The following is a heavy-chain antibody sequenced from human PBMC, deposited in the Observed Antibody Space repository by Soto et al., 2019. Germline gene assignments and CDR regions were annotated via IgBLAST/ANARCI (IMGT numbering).Heavy chain of an antibody. CDR1: GFTFSSYA. Sequence: GGSLRLSCAASGFTFSSYAMSWVRQAPGKGLEWVSAISGSGGSTYYADSVKGRFTISRDNSKNTLYLHMNSLRAEDTAIYYCARYTAVADPYYFDYWGQGTLVTVSS. CDR2: ISGSGGST. CDR3: ARYTAVADPYYFDY. J-gene: IGHJ4*02. D-gene: IGHD6-19*01. V-gene: IGHV3-23*01.